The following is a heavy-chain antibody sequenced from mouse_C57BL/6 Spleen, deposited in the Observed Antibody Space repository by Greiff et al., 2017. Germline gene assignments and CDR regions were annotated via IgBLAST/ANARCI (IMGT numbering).Heavy chain of an antibody. D-gene: IGHD2-4*01. J-gene: IGHJ3*01. V-gene: IGHV1-18*01. CDR1: GYTFTDYN. CDR2: INPNNGGT. Sequence: VQLQQSGPELVKPGASVKIPCKASGYTFTDYNMDWVKQSHGKSLEWIGDINPNNGGTIYNQKFKGKATLTVDKSSSTAYMELRSLTSEDTAVYYCARSGDYDSFAYWGQGTLVTVSA. CDR3: ARSGDYDSFAY.